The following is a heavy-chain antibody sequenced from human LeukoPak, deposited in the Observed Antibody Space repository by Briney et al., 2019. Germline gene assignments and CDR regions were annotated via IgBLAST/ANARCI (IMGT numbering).Heavy chain of an antibody. Sequence: ASVKVSCKASGYTFTGYYMHWVRQAPGQGLEWMGWINPNSGGTNYAQKFQGRVTMTRDTSISTAYMELSRPRSDDTAMYYCARILTTVTTMDYWGQGTLVTVSS. D-gene: IGHD4-17*01. CDR2: INPNSGGT. CDR3: ARILTTVTTMDY. J-gene: IGHJ4*02. V-gene: IGHV1-2*02. CDR1: GYTFTGYY.